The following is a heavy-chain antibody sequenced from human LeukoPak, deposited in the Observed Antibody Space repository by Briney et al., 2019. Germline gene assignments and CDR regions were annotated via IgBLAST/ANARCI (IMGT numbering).Heavy chain of an antibody. Sequence: PGGSLRLSCAASGFTFSDYFMSWIRLAPGKGLEWVSYISSSSSYTNYADSVKGRFTISRDNAKNSLYLQMNSLRAEDTAVYYCARKPTYYDILSVYFDYWGHGPLVTVSS. V-gene: IGHV3-11*06. D-gene: IGHD3-9*01. CDR1: GFTFSDYF. J-gene: IGHJ4*01. CDR2: ISSSSSYT. CDR3: ARKPTYYDILSVYFDY.